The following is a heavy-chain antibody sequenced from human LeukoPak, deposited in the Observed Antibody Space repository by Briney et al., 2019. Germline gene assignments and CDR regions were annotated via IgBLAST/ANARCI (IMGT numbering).Heavy chain of an antibody. CDR1: GGSISSYY. Sequence: SETLSLTCTVSGGSISSYYWSWIRQPPGKGLEWIGYIYYSGSTNYNPSLKSRVTISVDMSKNQFSLNLNSVTAADTAVYYCARLDRQQQLEYYFDYWGQGILVTVSS. CDR2: IYYSGST. D-gene: IGHD6-13*01. V-gene: IGHV4-59*08. J-gene: IGHJ4*02. CDR3: ARLDRQQQLEYYFDY.